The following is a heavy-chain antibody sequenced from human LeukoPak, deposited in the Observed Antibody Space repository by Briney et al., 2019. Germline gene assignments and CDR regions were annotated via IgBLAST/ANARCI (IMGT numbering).Heavy chain of an antibody. CDR3: ARGSGFGELVAFDY. D-gene: IGHD3-10*01. CDR1: GFIFNTYA. J-gene: IGHJ4*02. CDR2: ISSSSSFI. V-gene: IGHV3-21*03. Sequence: PGGSLRLSCSASGFIFNTYAMHWVRQAPGKGLGWVSSISSSSSFIYYADSVKGRFTISRDNAKNSLYLQMNSLRAEDTAVYYCARGSGFGELVAFDYWGQGTLVTVSS.